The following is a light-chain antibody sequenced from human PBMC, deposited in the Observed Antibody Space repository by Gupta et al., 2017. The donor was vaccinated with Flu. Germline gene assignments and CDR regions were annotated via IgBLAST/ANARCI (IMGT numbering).Light chain of an antibody. CDR1: NSDVGSYNL. CDR3: CSYAGSTWV. CDR2: EGS. V-gene: IGLV2-23*01. J-gene: IGLJ3*02. Sequence: QPALTQPAPVSGSPGQSITISCTGTNSDVGSYNLVSWYQQRPGKAPKFMIYEGSKRPSGVSNRFSGSKSGNTASLTISGLQGEDEADYYCCSYAGSTWVFGGGTKLTVL.